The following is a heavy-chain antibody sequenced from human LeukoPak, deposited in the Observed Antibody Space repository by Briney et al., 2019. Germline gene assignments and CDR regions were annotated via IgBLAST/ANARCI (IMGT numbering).Heavy chain of an antibody. J-gene: IGHJ6*03. CDR3: ARGHGAFGYYFINV. CDR2: ISSSGSTI. V-gene: IGHV3-11*01. D-gene: IGHD3-3*01. Sequence: GGSLRLSCAASGFTFSDYYMSWIRQAPGKGLEWVSYISSSGSTIYYADSVKGRFTISRDNAKNSLYLQMSSLTTEDTAFYYCARGHGAFGYYFINVWGKGTTVTVSS. CDR1: GFTFSDYY.